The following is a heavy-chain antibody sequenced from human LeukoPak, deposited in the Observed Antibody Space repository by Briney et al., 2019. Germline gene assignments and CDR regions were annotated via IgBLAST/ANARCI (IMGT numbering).Heavy chain of an antibody. CDR3: ATEPHYYDSSGYYSYR. CDR2: INPNSGGT. Sequence: ASVKVSCKASGYTFTGYYMHWVRQAPGQGLEWMGWINPNSGGTNYAQKFQGRVTMTEDTSTDTAYMELSSLRSEDTAVYYCATEPHYYDSSGYYSYRWGQGTLVTVSS. V-gene: IGHV1-2*02. D-gene: IGHD3-22*01. CDR1: GYTFTGYY. J-gene: IGHJ4*02.